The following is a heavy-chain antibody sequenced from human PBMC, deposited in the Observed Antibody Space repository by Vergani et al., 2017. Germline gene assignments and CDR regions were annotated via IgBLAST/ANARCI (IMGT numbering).Heavy chain of an antibody. V-gene: IGHV3-30*18. CDR3: AKGEVYSGSYDNHRFAY. Sequence: QVQLVESGGGLVQPGRSLRLSCAASGFTFSNYDINWVRQAPGKGLEWVAVMSVDGTTKYYADSEKGRFTVSRDNSQNTVYLQMNSLRTEDTAVYYCAKGEVYSGSYDNHRFAYWGQGALVTVSS. D-gene: IGHD1-26*01. CDR1: GFTFSNYD. J-gene: IGHJ4*02. CDR2: MSVDGTTK.